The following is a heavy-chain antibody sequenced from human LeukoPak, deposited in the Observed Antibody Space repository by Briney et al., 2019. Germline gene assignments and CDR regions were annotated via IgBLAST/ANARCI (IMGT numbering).Heavy chain of an antibody. CDR2: IYYSGST. D-gene: IGHD3-10*01. V-gene: IGHV4-59*01. CDR1: GGSISSYY. Sequence: SETLSLTCTVSGGSISSYYWSWMRQPPGKGLEWIGYIYYSGSTNYNPSLKSRVTISVDTSKNQFSLKLSSVTAADTAVYYCARVGTYGSGSYLSWLDYWGQGTLVTVSS. CDR3: ARVGTYGSGSYLSWLDY. J-gene: IGHJ4*02.